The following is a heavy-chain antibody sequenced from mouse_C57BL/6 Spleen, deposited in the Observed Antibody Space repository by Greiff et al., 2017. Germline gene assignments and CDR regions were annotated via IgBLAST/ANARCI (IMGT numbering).Heavy chain of an antibody. J-gene: IGHJ2*01. CDR1: GYTFTSYW. V-gene: IGHV1-52*01. CDR2: IDPSDSDT. D-gene: IGHD4-1*01. Sequence: QVQLQQPGAELVRPGSSVKLSCKASGYTFTSYWMHWVKQKPIQGLEWIGNIDPSDSDTHYNQKFKDKATLTLDKSSSTAYMQLSSLTSEDSAVYYSARLSGNYVDYWGQGTTLTVSS. CDR3: ARLSGNYVDY.